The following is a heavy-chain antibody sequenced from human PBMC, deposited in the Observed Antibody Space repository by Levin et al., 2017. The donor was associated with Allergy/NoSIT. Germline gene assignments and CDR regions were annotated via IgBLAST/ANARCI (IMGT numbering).Heavy chain of an antibody. CDR1: GFNFTNAW. D-gene: IGHD3-10*01. V-gene: IGHV3-15*01. Sequence: GESLKISCAASGFNFTNAWMNWVRQAPGKGLEWIGRIKRKTDGETTEYAAPVKGRFTISRDDSKNTLYLQMNSLKSEDTALYYCTTDRVARWGQGTLVTVST. J-gene: IGHJ4*02. CDR3: TTDRVAR. CDR2: IKRKTDGETT.